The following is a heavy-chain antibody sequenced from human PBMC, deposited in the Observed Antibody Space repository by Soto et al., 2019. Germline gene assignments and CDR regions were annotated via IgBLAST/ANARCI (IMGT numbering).Heavy chain of an antibody. CDR3: ARSYYDFWSGSDSGYFDY. J-gene: IGHJ4*02. CDR2: IYYSGST. D-gene: IGHD3-3*01. Sequence: PSETLSLTCTVSGGSISSSSYYWGWIRQPPGKGLEWIGSIYYSGSTYYNPSLKSRVTISVDTSKNQFSLKLSSVTAADTAVYYCARSYYDFWSGSDSGYFDYWGQGTLVTVSS. CDR1: GGSISSSSYY. V-gene: IGHV4-39*07.